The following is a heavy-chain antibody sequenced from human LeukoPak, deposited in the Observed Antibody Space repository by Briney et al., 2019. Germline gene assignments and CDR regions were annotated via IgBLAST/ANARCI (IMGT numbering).Heavy chain of an antibody. J-gene: IGHJ4*02. Sequence: SETLSLTCAVYGGSFSGYYWGWIRQPPGKGLEWIGSIYYSGSTYYNPSLKSRVTISVDTSKNQFSLKLSSVTAADTAVYYCASRGYCSSTSCYTEYYFDYWGQGTLVTVSS. D-gene: IGHD2-2*02. CDR1: GGSFSGYY. CDR3: ASRGYCSSTSCYTEYYFDY. V-gene: IGHV4-39*01. CDR2: IYYSGST.